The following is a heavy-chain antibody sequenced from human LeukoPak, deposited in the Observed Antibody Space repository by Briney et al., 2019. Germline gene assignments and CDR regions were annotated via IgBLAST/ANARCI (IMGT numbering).Heavy chain of an antibody. CDR1: GYTFTSYG. CDR2: ISAYNGNT. CDR3: ARGVHYYDSSGLSDY. J-gene: IGHJ4*02. V-gene: IGHV1-18*01. D-gene: IGHD3-22*01. Sequence: GASVKVSCKASGYTFTSYGISWVRQAPGQGLEWMGWISAYNGNTNYAQKLQGRVTMTTDTSTGTAYMELRSLRSDDTAVYYCARGVHYYDSSGLSDYWGQGTLVTVSS.